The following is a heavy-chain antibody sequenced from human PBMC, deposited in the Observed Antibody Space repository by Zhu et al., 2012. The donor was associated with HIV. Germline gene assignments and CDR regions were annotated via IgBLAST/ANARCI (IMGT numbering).Heavy chain of an antibody. CDR2: IHYSGST. J-gene: IGHJ4*02. Sequence: QVQLQESGPGLVKPSETLSLTCAVSGASISRSDYYWGWTRQSPWKGLEWIGSIHYSGSTYSNPSLRSRLTISVDTSNNQFSLKLNSVTAADTAVYYCAKQLAYCGGDCQIGWDYWGQGTLVTVSS. D-gene: IGHD2-21*02. CDR3: AKQLAYCGGDCQIGWDY. V-gene: IGHV4-39*07. CDR1: GASISRSDYY.